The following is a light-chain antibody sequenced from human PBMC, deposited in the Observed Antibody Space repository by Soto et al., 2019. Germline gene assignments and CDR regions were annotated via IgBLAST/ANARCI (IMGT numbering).Light chain of an antibody. CDR3: QQYGSSPPDT. Sequence: EIVLTQSPGTLSLSPGERATLSCRASQSVSSSYLAWYQQKPGQAPRLLIYGASSRATDIPDRFSGSGSGTDFTLTISRLEPEDFAVYYCQQYGSSPPDTFGGGTKVEIK. CDR1: QSVSSSY. V-gene: IGKV3-20*01. CDR2: GAS. J-gene: IGKJ4*01.